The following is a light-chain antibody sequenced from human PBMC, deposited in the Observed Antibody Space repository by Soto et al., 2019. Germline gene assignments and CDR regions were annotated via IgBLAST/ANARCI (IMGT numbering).Light chain of an antibody. J-gene: IGKJ1*01. CDR3: QQYGSSPT. V-gene: IGKV3-20*01. CDR1: QSLSSGY. Sequence: EIVLTQSPGTLSLSPGERVTLSCRASQSLSSGYLAWYQQKFGQAPRLLIYDASRRATGIPERFSGSGSGTDFTLTINRLEPEDFAVYYCQQYGSSPTSGLGTKVDIK. CDR2: DAS.